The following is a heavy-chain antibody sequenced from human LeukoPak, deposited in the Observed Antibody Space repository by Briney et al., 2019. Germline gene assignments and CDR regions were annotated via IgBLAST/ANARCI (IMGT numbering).Heavy chain of an antibody. CDR1: GFTFSSYA. Sequence: PGGSLRLSCAASGFTFSSYAMSWVRQAPGKGLEWVSSISSSSSYIYYADSVKGRFTISRDNAKNSLYLQMNSLRAEDTAVYYCARGGSSLEYWGQGTLVTVSS. D-gene: IGHD3-16*01. CDR2: ISSSSSYI. V-gene: IGHV3-21*01. CDR3: ARGGSSLEY. J-gene: IGHJ4*02.